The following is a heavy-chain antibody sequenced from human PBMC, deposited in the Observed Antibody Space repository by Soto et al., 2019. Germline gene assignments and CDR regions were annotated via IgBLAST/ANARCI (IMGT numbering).Heavy chain of an antibody. J-gene: IGHJ4*02. CDR1: GGIFSTYA. D-gene: IGHD3-10*01. V-gene: IGHV1-69*01. CDR2: IIPIFGTP. CDR3: ARDRDDYGSGNYYNRIDF. Sequence: VQLVQSGAEVKKPGSSVKVSCKASGGIFSTYAISWLRQAPGQGLEWMGGIIPIFGTPTYAQRFQGRVTITADESTSTAYMELSRLRSEDRAVYYCARDRDDYGSGNYYNRIDFWGQGTLVTVSS.